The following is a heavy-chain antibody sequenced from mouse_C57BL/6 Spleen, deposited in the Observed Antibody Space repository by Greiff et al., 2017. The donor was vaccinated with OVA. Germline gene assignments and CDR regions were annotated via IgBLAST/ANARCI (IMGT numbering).Heavy chain of an antibody. CDR3: ARSSGSSSWDY. V-gene: IGHV5-16*01. J-gene: IGHJ2*01. Sequence: DVKLVESEGGLVQPGSSMKLSCTASGFTFSDYYMAWVRQVPEKGLEWVANINYDGSSTYYMDSLKSRFIISRDNAKNLLYLQMSSLKSEDTATYYCARSSGSSSWDYWGQGTTLTVSS. D-gene: IGHD1-1*01. CDR2: INYDGSST. CDR1: GFTFSDYY.